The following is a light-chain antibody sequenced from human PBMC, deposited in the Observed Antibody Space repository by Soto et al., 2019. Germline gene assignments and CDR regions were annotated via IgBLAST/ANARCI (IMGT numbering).Light chain of an antibody. V-gene: IGLV1-47*01. CDR3: AAWDDSLSAVV. J-gene: IGLJ2*01. CDR1: SSNIGSNY. CDR2: RND. Sequence: QAVVTQAPSASGTPGQRVTISCSGSSSNIGSNYVYWYQQLPGTAPKLLIYRNDQRPSGVPDRFSGSKSGTSASLAISGLRSEDEAGYYCAAWDDSLSAVVFGGGTQLTVL.